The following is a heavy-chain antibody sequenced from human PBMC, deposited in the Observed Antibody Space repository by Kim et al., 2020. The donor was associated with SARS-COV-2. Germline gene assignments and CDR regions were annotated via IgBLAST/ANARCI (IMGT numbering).Heavy chain of an antibody. D-gene: IGHD3-10*01. CDR2: IYYSGST. CDR3: ARVFGSGSRDLPKYYYYGMDV. CDR1: GGSISSYY. Sequence: SETLSLTCTVSGGSISSYYWSWIRQPPGKGLEWIGYIYYSGSTNYNPSLKSRVTISVDTSKNQFSLKLSSVTAADTAVYYCARVFGSGSRDLPKYYYYGMDVWGQGTTVTVSS. J-gene: IGHJ6*02. V-gene: IGHV4-59*13.